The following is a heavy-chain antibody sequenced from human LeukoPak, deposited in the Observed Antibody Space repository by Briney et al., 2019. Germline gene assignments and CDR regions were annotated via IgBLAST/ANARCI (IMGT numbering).Heavy chain of an antibody. D-gene: IGHD6-13*01. CDR1: GGSISSGGYY. CDR3: ARRGPVAIAAAGTPYFDY. CDR2: TYYSGST. Sequence: PSQTLSLTCTVSGGSISSGGYYWSWIRQPPGKGLEWIGSTYYSGSTYYNPSLKSRVTISVDTSKNQFSLKLSSVTAADTAVYYCARRGPVAIAAAGTPYFDYWGQGTLVTVSS. J-gene: IGHJ4*02. V-gene: IGHV4-30-2*03.